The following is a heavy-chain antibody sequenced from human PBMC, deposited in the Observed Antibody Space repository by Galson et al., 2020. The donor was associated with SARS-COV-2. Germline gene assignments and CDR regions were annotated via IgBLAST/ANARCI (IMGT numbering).Heavy chain of an antibody. CDR3: ATRPYSYGQSDAFDI. Sequence: ASVKVSCKVSGYTLTELSMHWVRQAPGKGLEWMGGFDPEDGETIYAQKFQGRVTMTEDTSTDTAYMELSSLRSEDTAVYYCATRPYSYGQSDAFDIWGQGTMVTVSS. CDR1: GYTLTELS. V-gene: IGHV1-24*01. J-gene: IGHJ3*02. CDR2: FDPEDGET. D-gene: IGHD5-18*01.